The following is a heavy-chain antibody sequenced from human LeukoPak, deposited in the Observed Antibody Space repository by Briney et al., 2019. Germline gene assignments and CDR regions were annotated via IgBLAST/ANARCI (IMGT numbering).Heavy chain of an antibody. J-gene: IGHJ4*02. Sequence: PGGSLTPSCAASGFTFSSFAIGWVRQAPGRGLGWVSGITGSGASTYYADSVKGRFTISRDNSKNTLYLQMNSLRAEDTATYYCSRKSVAAIPPLYWGQGTLVTVSS. D-gene: IGHD2-21*02. CDR1: GFTFSSFA. V-gene: IGHV3-23*01. CDR2: ITGSGAST. CDR3: SRKSVAAIPPLY.